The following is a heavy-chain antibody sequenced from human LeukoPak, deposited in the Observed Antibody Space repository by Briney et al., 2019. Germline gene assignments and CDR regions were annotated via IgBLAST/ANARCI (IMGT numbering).Heavy chain of an antibody. D-gene: IGHD6-19*01. V-gene: IGHV4-34*01. CDR2: INHSGST. CDR3: ASGFGSSGRSGTSLDY. Sequence: SETLSLTCVVYGGSLSGNYWSWIRQPPGKGVEWFGEINHSGSTNYNPSLKSRVTISVDTSKNQFSLKLTSVTAADTAVYYCASGFGSSGRSGTSLDYWGQGTLVTVSS. J-gene: IGHJ4*02. CDR1: GGSLSGNY.